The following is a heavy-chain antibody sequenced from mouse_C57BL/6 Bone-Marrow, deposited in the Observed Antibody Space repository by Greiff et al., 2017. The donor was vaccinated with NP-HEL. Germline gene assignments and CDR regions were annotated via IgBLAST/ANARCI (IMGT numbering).Heavy chain of an antibody. D-gene: IGHD2-5*01. CDR1: GYAFSSSW. CDR2: IYPGDGDT. J-gene: IGHJ3*01. Sequence: QVQLKESGPELVKPGASVKISCKASGYAFSSSWMNWVKQRPGKGLEWIGRIYPGDGDTNYNGKFKGKATLTADKSSSTAYMQLSSLTSEDSAVYFCARYSNYPWFAYWGQGTLVTVSA. V-gene: IGHV1-82*01. CDR3: ARYSNYPWFAY.